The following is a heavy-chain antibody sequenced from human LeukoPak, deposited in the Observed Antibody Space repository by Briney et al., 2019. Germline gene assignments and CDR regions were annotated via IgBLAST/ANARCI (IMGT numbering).Heavy chain of an antibody. Sequence: GGSLRLSCAASGFTFSSYAMSWVRQAPGKGLEWVSAISGSGGSTYYADSVKGRFTISRDNSKNTLYLQMNSLRAEDTAVYYCAKDLEQWLFGGNYFDYWGQGTLVTVSS. D-gene: IGHD6-19*01. CDR1: GFTFSSYA. CDR2: ISGSGGST. CDR3: AKDLEQWLFGGNYFDY. J-gene: IGHJ4*02. V-gene: IGHV3-23*01.